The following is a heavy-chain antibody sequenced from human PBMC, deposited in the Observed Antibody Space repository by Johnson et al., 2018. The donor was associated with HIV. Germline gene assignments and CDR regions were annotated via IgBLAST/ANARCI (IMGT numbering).Heavy chain of an antibody. V-gene: IGHV3-9*01. CDR3: ARAQLLADDAFNN. D-gene: IGHD6-6*01. CDR1: GFTFDDFA. J-gene: IGHJ3*02. Sequence: VESGGGMVQPGRSLRLSCAASGFTFDDFAMHWVRQGPGKGLEWVSSISGDGSSSSYADSVKGRFTISRDNAKNTLYLQLNSLRVEDTAIYYCARAQLLADDAFNNWGQGTMVTVSS. CDR2: ISGDGSSS.